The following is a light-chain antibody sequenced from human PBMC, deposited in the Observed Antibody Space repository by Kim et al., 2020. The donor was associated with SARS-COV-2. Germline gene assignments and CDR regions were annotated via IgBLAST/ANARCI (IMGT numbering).Light chain of an antibody. V-gene: IGLV4-69*01. CDR2: VNSDGNH. CDR3: QTWGTGIQV. Sequence: QLVLTQSPSASASLGASVKLTCTLSSGHSRYTIAWHQQRPEKGPRYLMRVNSDGNHIRGDGIPDRFSGSSSGAERYLTISGLQSEDGADYYCQTWGTGIQVFGGGTQLTVL. CDR1: SGHSRYT. J-gene: IGLJ3*02.